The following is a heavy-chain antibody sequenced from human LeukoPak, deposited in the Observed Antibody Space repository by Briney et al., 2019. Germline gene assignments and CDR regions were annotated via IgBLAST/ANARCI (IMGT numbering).Heavy chain of an antibody. CDR2: NYPRVSDT. CDR1: GYSSTSSW. D-gene: IGHD6-13*01. Sequence: GESLKISCKGFGYSSTSSWIGWVSHMPGKGLEWMGINYPRVSDTRYSPSFQGRVTISADKPISTASLQWSCLKASDTAMYYCARQAGYSSSWYDYWGQGTLVTVSS. CDR3: ARQAGYSSSWYDY. J-gene: IGHJ4*02. V-gene: IGHV5-51*01.